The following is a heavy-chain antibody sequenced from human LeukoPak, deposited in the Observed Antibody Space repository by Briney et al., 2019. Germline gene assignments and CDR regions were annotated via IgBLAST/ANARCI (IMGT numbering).Heavy chain of an antibody. Sequence: GGSLRLSCAASGFTFSSYAMSWVRQAPGKGLEWVSAISGSGGSTYNADSVKGRFTISRDNSKNTLYLQMNSLRAEDTAVYYCAKGGSGYDLIRGLDYWGQGTLVTVSS. CDR2: ISGSGGST. CDR3: AKGGSGYDLIRGLDY. J-gene: IGHJ4*02. CDR1: GFTFSSYA. D-gene: IGHD5-12*01. V-gene: IGHV3-23*01.